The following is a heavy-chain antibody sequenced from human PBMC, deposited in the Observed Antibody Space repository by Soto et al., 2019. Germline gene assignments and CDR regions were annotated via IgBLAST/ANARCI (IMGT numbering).Heavy chain of an antibody. CDR2: INANSGGT. D-gene: IGHD2-2*01. CDR3: AIDIVVVPAARIGMDV. J-gene: IGHJ6*02. Sequence: QVQLVQSGAEVKKPGASVKVSCKASGYTFTGYYMHWVRQAPGQGLEWMGWINANSGGTNYAQKFQGRVTLARDTSISPAYMELSRLRSDDMAVYYCAIDIVVVPAARIGMDVWGQGTTVTVSS. CDR1: GYTFTGYY. V-gene: IGHV1-2*02.